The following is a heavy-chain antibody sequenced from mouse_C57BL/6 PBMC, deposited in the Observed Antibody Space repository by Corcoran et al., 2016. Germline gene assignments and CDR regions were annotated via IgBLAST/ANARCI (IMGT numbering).Heavy chain of an antibody. J-gene: IGHJ3*01. D-gene: IGHD2-5*01. CDR2: INPNNGGT. CDR3: ASGDYSILFAY. Sequence: EVQLQQSGPELVKPGASVKISCKASGYTFTDYYMTWVKQSHGKSLEWIGDINPNNGGTSYNQKFKGKATLTVDKSSSTAYMELRSLTSEDSAVYYCASGDYSILFAYWGQGTLVTVSA. V-gene: IGHV1-26*01. CDR1: GYTFTDYY.